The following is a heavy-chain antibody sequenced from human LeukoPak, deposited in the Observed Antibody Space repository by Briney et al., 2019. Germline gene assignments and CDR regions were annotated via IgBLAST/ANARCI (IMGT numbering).Heavy chain of an antibody. CDR1: GFTFTTCG. D-gene: IGHD3-22*01. V-gene: IGHV3-30*03. J-gene: IGHJ4*02. CDR2: ISYDGSNK. CDR3: ARGQWLLIHGY. Sequence: GRSLRLSCAASGFTFTTCGMHWVRQAPGKGLEWVAVISYDGSNKYYADSVKGRFTISRDNSKNTLYLQMNSLRAEDTAVYYCARGQWLLIHGYWGQGTLVTVSS.